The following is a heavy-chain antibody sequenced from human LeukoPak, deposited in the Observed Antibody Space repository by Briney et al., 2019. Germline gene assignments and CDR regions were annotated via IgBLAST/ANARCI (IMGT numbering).Heavy chain of an antibody. D-gene: IGHD2-15*01. CDR3: AKAGYCSGGSCYSFDY. CDR2: ISGSGGST. J-gene: IGHJ4*02. V-gene: IGHV3-23*01. Sequence: GGSLRLSCAASGFTFSSYAMSWVRQAPGKGLEWVSAISGSGGSTYYADSVKGRFTISRDNPKNTLYLQMNSLRAEDTAVYYCAKAGYCSGGSCYSFDYWGQGTLVTVSS. CDR1: GFTFSSYA.